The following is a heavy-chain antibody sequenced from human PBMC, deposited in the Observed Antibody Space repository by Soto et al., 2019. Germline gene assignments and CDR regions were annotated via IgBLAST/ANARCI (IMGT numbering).Heavy chain of an antibody. CDR1: VDSISTVDYF. CDR2: IYKSTTT. J-gene: IGHJ5*01. Sequence: PSETLSLTCSVSVDSISTVDYFWAWIRQPPGQALEYIGYIYKSTTTYYNPSFESRVAISPDTSKSQFSLNVTSVTAADTAVYFCARGRYCLTGRCFPNWFDSWGQGTLVTVSS. CDR3: ARGRYCLTGRCFPNWFDS. D-gene: IGHD2-15*01. V-gene: IGHV4-30-4*01.